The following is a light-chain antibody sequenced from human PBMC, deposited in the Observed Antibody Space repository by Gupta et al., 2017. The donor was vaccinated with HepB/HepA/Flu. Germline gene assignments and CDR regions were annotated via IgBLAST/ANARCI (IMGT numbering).Light chain of an antibody. CDR2: DVS. CDR3: SSVVSTNAWV. CDR1: SSDVGGYNY. V-gene: IGLV2-14*01. J-gene: IGLJ3*02. Sequence: QSALTQPASVSGSPGQSLTISSTGTSSDVGGYNYVSWYQQHPAKAPKLMIYDVSYRPSGVANRFSGSKSGNTASLTISGHQGEDEADYYCSSVVSTNAWVFGGGTKLTVL.